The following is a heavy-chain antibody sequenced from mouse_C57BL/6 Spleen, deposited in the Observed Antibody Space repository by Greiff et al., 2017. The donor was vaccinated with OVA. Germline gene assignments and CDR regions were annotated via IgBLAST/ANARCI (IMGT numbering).Heavy chain of an antibody. CDR1: GFSLTSYA. D-gene: IGHD2-4*01. Sequence: VKVVESGPGLVAPSQSLSITCTVSGFSLTSYAISWVRQPPGKGLEWLGVIWTGGGTNYNSALKSRLSISKDNSKSQVFLKMNSLQTDDTARYYCASIYYDYEYYAMDYWGQGTSVTVSS. CDR3: ASIYYDYEYYAMDY. V-gene: IGHV2-9-1*01. CDR2: IWTGGGT. J-gene: IGHJ4*01.